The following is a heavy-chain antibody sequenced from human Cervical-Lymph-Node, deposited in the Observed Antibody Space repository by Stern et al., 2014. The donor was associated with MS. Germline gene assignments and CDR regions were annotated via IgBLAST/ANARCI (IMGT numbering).Heavy chain of an antibody. CDR2: IYYSGST. V-gene: IGHV4-31*03. D-gene: IGHD3-3*01. CDR3: ARVSYDFWSGYFPFDY. J-gene: IGHJ4*02. CDR1: GGSISSGGYY. Sequence: VQLVESGPGLVKPSQTLSLTCTVSGGSISSGGYYRSWIRQHPGKGLEWIGHIYYSGSTYYNPSLKSRVTISVDTSKNQFSLKLSSVTAADTAVYYCARVSYDFWSGYFPFDYWGQGTLVTVSS.